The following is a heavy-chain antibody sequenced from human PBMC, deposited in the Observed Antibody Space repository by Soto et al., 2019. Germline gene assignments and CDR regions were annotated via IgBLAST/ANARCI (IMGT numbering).Heavy chain of an antibody. Sequence: VQLVESGGGVVQPGRSLRLSCAASGFTFSSYGMHWVRQAPGKGLEWVAVISYDGSNKYYADSVKGRFTISRDNSKNTLYLQMNSLRAEDTAVYYCAKDDSSSWYFVYWGQGTLVTVSS. V-gene: IGHV3-30*18. CDR3: AKDDSSSWYFVY. CDR2: ISYDGSNK. CDR1: GFTFSSYG. D-gene: IGHD6-13*01. J-gene: IGHJ4*02.